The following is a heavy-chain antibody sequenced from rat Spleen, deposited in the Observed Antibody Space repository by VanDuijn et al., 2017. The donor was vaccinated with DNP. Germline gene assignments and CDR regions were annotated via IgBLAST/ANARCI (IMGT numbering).Heavy chain of an antibody. CDR2: IWAAGST. CDR3: ARGSYYDGSYYYVMDA. Sequence: QVQLKESGPGLVQPSQTLSLTCTVSGFSLSSYHVSWVRQPPGKSLVWMGSIWAAGSTAYNSLLKSRLSISRDTSKSQAFLKMNSLQNEDTAMYFCARGSYYDGSYYYVMDAWGQGASVTVSS. J-gene: IGHJ4*01. CDR1: GFSLSSYH. D-gene: IGHD1-12*02. V-gene: IGHV2-16*01.